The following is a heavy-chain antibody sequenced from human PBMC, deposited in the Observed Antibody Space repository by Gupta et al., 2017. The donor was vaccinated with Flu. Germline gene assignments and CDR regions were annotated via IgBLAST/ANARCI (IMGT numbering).Heavy chain of an antibody. CDR2: INHSGST. CDR1: GGSFSGYY. Sequence: QVQLQQWGAGLLKPSETLSLTCAVYGGSFSGYYWSWIRQPPGKGLEWIGEINHSGSTNYNPSLKSRVTISVDTSKNQFSLKLSSVTAADTAVYYCARGKYYDSSGYYARYYYYGMDVWGQGTTVTVSS. J-gene: IGHJ6*02. D-gene: IGHD3-22*01. V-gene: IGHV4-34*01. CDR3: ARGKYYDSSGYYARYYYYGMDV.